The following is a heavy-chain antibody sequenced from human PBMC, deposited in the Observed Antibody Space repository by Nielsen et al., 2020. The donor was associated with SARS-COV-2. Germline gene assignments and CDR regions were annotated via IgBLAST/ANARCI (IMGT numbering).Heavy chain of an antibody. D-gene: IGHD3-10*01. CDR1: GGSISSSSYY. J-gene: IGHJ4*02. V-gene: IGHV4-39*01. Sequence: SETLSLTCTVSGGSISSSSYYWGWIRQPPGKGLERIGSIYYSGSTYYNPSLKSQVTISVDTSKNQFSLKLSSVTAADTAVYYCARAYYYGSGTPALLDYWGQGTLVTVSS. CDR2: IYYSGST. CDR3: ARAYYYGSGTPALLDY.